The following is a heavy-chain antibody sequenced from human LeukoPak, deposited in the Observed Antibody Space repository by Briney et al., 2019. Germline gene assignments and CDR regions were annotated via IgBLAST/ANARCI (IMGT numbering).Heavy chain of an antibody. V-gene: IGHV3-74*01. J-gene: IGHJ4*02. D-gene: IGHD5-24*01. CDR3: ARARWYSCDY. CDR1: GGSISSYY. Sequence: ETLSLTCTVSGGSISSYYWSWIRQPPGKGLEWVSSTNSDGSITGYTDSVKGRFTVSRDNAKNTLYLQMNSLRAEDTAVYYCARARWYSCDYWGQGTLVTVSS. CDR2: TNSDGSIT.